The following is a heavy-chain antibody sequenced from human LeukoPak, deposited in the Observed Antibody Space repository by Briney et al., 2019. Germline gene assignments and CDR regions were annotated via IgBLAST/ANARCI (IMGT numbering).Heavy chain of an antibody. CDR1: GGSFSGYY. CDR3: ARERGGAGRFSGVYYYYYYMDV. Sequence: SETLSLTCAVYGGSFSGYYWSWIRQPPGKGLEWIGEINHSGSTNYNPSLKSRVTISVDTSKNQFSLKLSSVTAADTAVYYCARERGGAGRFSGVYYYYYYMDVWGKGTTVTVSS. D-gene: IGHD1-26*01. J-gene: IGHJ6*03. CDR2: INHSGST. V-gene: IGHV4-34*01.